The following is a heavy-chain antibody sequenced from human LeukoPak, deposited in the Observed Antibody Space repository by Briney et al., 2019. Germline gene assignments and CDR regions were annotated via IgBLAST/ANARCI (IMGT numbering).Heavy chain of an antibody. CDR2: MWYYGSNK. CDR1: GFTFSSYG. J-gene: IGHJ4*02. D-gene: IGHD2-8*01. CDR3: AKDHVFTVSYIDY. V-gene: IGHV3-33*06. Sequence: GGPLRLSCAPPGFTFSSYGKHWVRQAPEKALEGVGVMWYYGSNKYYADPVERLFTISRDNYKHTLYLQIHTLSAEDTVVYYCAKDHVFTVSYIDYWGQGTLVTVSS.